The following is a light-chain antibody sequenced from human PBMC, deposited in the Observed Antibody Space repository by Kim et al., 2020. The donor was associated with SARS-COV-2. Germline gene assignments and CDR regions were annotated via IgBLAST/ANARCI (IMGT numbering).Light chain of an antibody. CDR2: AAS. CDR3: QQDNSFPYT. J-gene: IGKJ2*01. CDR1: QRISSW. V-gene: IGKV1-12*01. Sequence: ASVGDRVTITCRASQRISSWLAWYQQKPGKAPNFLIFAASTLQSGVPSRFSGSGSGTDFTLTISSLQPEDSATYYCQQDNSFPYTFGQGTKVDIK.